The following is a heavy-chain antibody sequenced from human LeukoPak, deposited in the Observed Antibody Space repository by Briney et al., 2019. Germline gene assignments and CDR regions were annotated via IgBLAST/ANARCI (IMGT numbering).Heavy chain of an antibody. Sequence: AASVKVSCKASGGTFSSYAISWVRQAPGQGLEWMGGIIPIFGTANYAQKFQGRVTITADESTSTAYMELSSLRSEDTAVYYCAKDSEGSGSYSTPGFDPWGQGTLVTVSS. CDR1: GGTFSSYA. J-gene: IGHJ5*02. D-gene: IGHD3-10*01. V-gene: IGHV1-69*13. CDR2: IIPIFGTA. CDR3: AKDSEGSGSYSTPGFDP.